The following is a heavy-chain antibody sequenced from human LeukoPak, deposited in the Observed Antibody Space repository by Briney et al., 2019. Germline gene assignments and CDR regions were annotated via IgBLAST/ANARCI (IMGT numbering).Heavy chain of an antibody. CDR1: GGSISSSSYY. D-gene: IGHD3-3*01. CDR2: IYYGGST. J-gene: IGHJ5*02. Sequence: SETLSLTCTVSGGSISSSSYYWGWIRQPPGKGLEWIGSIYYGGSTYYNPSLKSRVTISVDTSKNQFSLKLSSVTAADPAVYYRARHFWRATAYDPGGQGTLVTVSS. CDR3: ARHFWRATAYDP. V-gene: IGHV4-39*01.